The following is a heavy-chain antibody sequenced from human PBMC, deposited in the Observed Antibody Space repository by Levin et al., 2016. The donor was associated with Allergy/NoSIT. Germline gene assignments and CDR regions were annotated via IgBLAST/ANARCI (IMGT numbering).Heavy chain of an antibody. V-gene: IGHV5-10-1*01. CDR3: VRVGRGVMYGYGDH. D-gene: IGHD5-18*01. CDR1: GYTFNSYW. Sequence: GESLKISCSASGYTFNSYWINWVRQMPGKGLEWMGRIDPSDSYTTYISSVVGRVTISVDKSISTVYLQWSSLKASDTAIYYCVRVGRGVMYGYGDHWGPGTHVSVSS. J-gene: IGHJ5*02. CDR2: IDPSDSYT.